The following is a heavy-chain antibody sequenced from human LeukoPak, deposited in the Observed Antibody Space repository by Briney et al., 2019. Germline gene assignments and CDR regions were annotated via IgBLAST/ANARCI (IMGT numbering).Heavy chain of an antibody. J-gene: IGHJ5*02. Sequence: SETLSLTCTVSGGSISSYYWSWIRQPAGKGLEWIGRIYTSGSTNYNPSFKSRVTMSVDTSKNQFSLKLSSVTAADTAVYYCARTYYYGSGGYNWFDPWGQGTLVTVSS. CDR3: ARTYYYGSGGYNWFDP. CDR1: GGSISSYY. V-gene: IGHV4-4*07. D-gene: IGHD3-10*01. CDR2: IYTSGST.